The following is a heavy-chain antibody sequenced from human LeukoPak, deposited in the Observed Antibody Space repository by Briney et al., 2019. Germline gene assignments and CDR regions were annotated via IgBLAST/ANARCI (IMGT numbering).Heavy chain of an antibody. J-gene: IGHJ3*02. CDR2: INHSGST. V-gene: IGHV4-34*01. CDR3: ARVRYCSSTSCYYAFDI. CDR1: GGSFSGYY. Sequence: SETLSLTCAVYGGSFSGYYWSWIRQPPGKGLEWIGEINHSGSTNYKLSLKSRVTISVDTSKNQFSLKLSSVTAADTAVYYCARVRYCSSTSCYYAFDIWGQGTMVTVSS. D-gene: IGHD2-2*01.